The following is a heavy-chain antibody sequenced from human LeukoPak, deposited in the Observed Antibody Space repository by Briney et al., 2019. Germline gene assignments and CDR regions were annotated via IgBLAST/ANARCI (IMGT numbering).Heavy chain of an antibody. CDR1: GFTFSSYG. CDR2: ISGSGGST. D-gene: IGHD2-15*01. CDR3: AKPGGGLPYYFDY. J-gene: IGHJ4*02. Sequence: GGSLRLSCAASGFTFSSYGMSWVRQAPGKGLEWVSAISGSGGSTYYADSVKGRFTISRDNSKNTLYLQMNSLRAEDTAVYYCAKPGGGLPYYFDYWGQGTLVTVSS. V-gene: IGHV3-23*01.